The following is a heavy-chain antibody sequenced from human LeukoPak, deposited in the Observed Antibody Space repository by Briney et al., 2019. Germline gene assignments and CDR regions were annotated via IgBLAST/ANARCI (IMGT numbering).Heavy chain of an antibody. J-gene: IGHJ3*02. CDR1: GGSISSSSYY. CDR2: IYYSGST. D-gene: IGHD6-13*01. Sequence: SETLSLTCTVSGGSISSSSYYWGWIRQPPGKGLEWIGSIYYSGSTYYNPSLKSRVTISVDTSKNQFSLKLSSVTAADTAVYYCASSTYSSSWYYPDAFDIWGQGTMVTVSS. CDR3: ASSTYSSSWYYPDAFDI. V-gene: IGHV4-39*01.